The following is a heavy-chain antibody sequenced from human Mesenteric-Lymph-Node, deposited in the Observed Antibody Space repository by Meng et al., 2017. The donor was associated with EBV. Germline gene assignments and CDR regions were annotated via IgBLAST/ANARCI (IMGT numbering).Heavy chain of an antibody. CDR2: IWYDGSNQ. CDR3: ATEVNSWSLDY. V-gene: IGHV3-33*01. Sequence: QGQLGEAGGGVVQPGRSLRLSYAASGFTFSSYGMHWVRQVPGKGLEWVAVIWYDGSNQYYADSVKGRFTISRDNSKNTLYLQMNSLRAEDTAVYYCATEVNSWSLDYWGQGTLVTVSS. D-gene: IGHD6-13*01. J-gene: IGHJ4*02. CDR1: GFTFSSYG.